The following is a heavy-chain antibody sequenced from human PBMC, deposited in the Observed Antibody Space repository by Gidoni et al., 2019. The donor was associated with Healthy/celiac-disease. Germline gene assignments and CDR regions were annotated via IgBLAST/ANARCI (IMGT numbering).Heavy chain of an antibody. J-gene: IGHJ4*02. D-gene: IGHD2-21*01. Sequence: QVQLQASGPGLVKPSETLSLPCTVTGGSISSYYWSWIRQPAGKVLEWFGRISTSGSTNYNPSLKSRVTMAVDTSKNQCSLKLSSVTAADTAVYYCARGWGWDVDEYDYWGQGTLVTVSS. CDR2: ISTSGST. V-gene: IGHV4-4*07. CDR3: ARGWGWDVDEYDY. CDR1: GGSISSYY.